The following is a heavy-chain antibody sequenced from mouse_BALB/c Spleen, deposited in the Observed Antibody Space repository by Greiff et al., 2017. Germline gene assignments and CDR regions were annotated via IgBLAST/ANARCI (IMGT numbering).Heavy chain of an antibody. CDR2: ISYSGST. J-gene: IGHJ4*01. CDR3: ARWGRLQAMDY. CDR1: GYSITSDYA. Sequence: EVQLQESGPGLVKPSQSLSLTCTVTGYSITSDYAWNWIRQFPGNKLEWMGYISYSGSTSYNPSLKSRISITRDTSKNQFFLQLNSVTTEDTATYYCARWGRLQAMDYWGQGTSVTVSS. D-gene: IGHD1-2*01. V-gene: IGHV3-2*02.